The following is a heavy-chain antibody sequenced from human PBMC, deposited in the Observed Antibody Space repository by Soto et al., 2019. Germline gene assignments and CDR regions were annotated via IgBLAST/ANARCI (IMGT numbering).Heavy chain of an antibody. CDR1: GYTFTGYY. CDR3: ARGMGENYYYYMDV. Sequence: ASVKVSCKASGYTFTGYYMHWVRQAPGQGLEWMGWINPNSGGTNYAQKFQGWVTMTRDTSISTAYMELSRLRSDDTAVCYCARGMGENYYYYMDVWGKGTTVTVSS. D-gene: IGHD3-16*01. J-gene: IGHJ6*03. CDR2: INPNSGGT. V-gene: IGHV1-2*04.